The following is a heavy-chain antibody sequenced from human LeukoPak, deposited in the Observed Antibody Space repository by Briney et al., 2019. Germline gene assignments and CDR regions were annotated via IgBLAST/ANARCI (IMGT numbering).Heavy chain of an antibody. CDR2: IIPIFGTA. CDR1: GGTFSSYA. J-gene: IGHJ4*02. Sequence: ASVKVSCKASGGTFSSYAISWVRQARGEGLECMGGIIPIFGTANYAQMFQGRVTIIADESTSTAYMELSRLRSDDTAVYRCARDLTTPDWGQGTLVTVSS. V-gene: IGHV1-69*01. D-gene: IGHD1-1*01. CDR3: ARDLTTPD.